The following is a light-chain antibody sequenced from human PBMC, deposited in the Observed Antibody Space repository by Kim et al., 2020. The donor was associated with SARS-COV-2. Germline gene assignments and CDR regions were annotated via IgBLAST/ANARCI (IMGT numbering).Light chain of an antibody. CDR3: QQYNDYSRT. CDR2: KAS. V-gene: IGKV1-5*03. CDR1: QNVVNW. Sequence: ASVGDRVTMTCRASQNVVNWLAWYQQKPGKAPKLLIYKASSLEGGVPARFSGSGFGTEFTLTINNLQPDDSATYYCQQYNDYSRTFGQGTKVEIK. J-gene: IGKJ1*01.